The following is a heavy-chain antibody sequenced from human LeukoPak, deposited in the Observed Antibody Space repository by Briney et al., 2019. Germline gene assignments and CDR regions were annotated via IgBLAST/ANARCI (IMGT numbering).Heavy chain of an antibody. D-gene: IGHD4-23*01. CDR3: ARDYKNGGTRYGY. CDR1: GYTFTSYG. Sequence: GASVKVSCKASGYTFTSYGISWVRQTPGQGLEWMGWISAYNGNTNYAQKLQGRVTMTTDTSTCTAYMEPRSLRSDDTAVYYCARDYKNGGTRYGYWGQGTLVTVSS. J-gene: IGHJ4*02. V-gene: IGHV1-18*01. CDR2: ISAYNGNT.